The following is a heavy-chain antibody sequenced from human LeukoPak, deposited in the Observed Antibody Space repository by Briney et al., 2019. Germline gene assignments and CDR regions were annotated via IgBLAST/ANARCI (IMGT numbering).Heavy chain of an antibody. CDR3: ARRRDFSDYTDAFDI. Sequence: GESLKISCKGSGYSFPNYWIGWVRQMPGKGLEWVGIIYPGDSDTRYSPSFQGQVTMSADKSNSTAYLQWSSLKASDTAIYYCARRRDFSDYTDAFDIWGQGTMVTVSS. V-gene: IGHV5-51*01. CDR2: IYPGDSDT. D-gene: IGHD4-11*01. J-gene: IGHJ3*02. CDR1: GYSFPNYW.